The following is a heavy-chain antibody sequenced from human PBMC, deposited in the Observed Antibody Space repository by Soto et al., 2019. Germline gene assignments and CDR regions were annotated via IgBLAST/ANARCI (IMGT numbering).Heavy chain of an antibody. Sequence: ASVKVSCKASGYSFTSYYMHWVRQAPGQGPEWVGRINPSFGRTNYAQKFQGRVTITADESTSTAYMELSSLRSEDTAVYYCARGYCSGGSCYEVDYWGQGTLVTVSS. CDR3: ARGYCSGGSCYEVDY. V-gene: IGHV1-46*01. CDR1: GYSFTSYY. CDR2: INPSFGRT. D-gene: IGHD2-15*01. J-gene: IGHJ4*02.